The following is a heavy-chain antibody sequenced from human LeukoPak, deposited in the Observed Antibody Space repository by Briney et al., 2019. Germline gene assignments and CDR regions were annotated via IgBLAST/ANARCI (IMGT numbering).Heavy chain of an antibody. Sequence: GGSLRLSCAASGFTFSSYSMNWVRQAPGKGLEWVSAISGSGGSTYYADSVKGRFTISRDNSKNTLYLQMNSLRAEDTAVYYCAKGGYYYDSSGYYGDFDYWGQGTLVTVSS. J-gene: IGHJ4*02. CDR3: AKGGYYYDSSGYYGDFDY. D-gene: IGHD3-22*01. CDR1: GFTFSSYS. CDR2: ISGSGGST. V-gene: IGHV3-23*01.